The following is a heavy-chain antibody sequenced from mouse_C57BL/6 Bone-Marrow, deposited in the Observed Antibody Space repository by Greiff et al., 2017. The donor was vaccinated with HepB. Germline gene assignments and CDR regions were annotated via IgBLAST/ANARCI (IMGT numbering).Heavy chain of an antibody. J-gene: IGHJ4*01. D-gene: IGHD1-1*01. V-gene: IGHV1-54*01. CDR1: GYAFTNYL. CDR3: ARSVGGAMDY. CDR2: INPGSGGT. Sequence: VKLQQSGAELVRPGTSVKVSCKASGYAFTNYLIEWVKQRPGQGLEWIGVINPGSGGTNYNEKFKGKATLTADKSSSTAYMQLSSLTSEDSAVYFCARSVGGAMDYWGQGTSVTVSS.